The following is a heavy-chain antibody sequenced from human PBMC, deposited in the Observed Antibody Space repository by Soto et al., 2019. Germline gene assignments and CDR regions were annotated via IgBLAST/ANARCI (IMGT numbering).Heavy chain of an antibody. CDR1: GFTFSDYY. V-gene: IGHV3-11*05. Sequence: QVQLVESGGGLVKPGGSLRLSCEASGFTFSDYYMSWLRQNPGKGLEWVSYISTSSTYTNYADSVKGRFTISRDNAKNSLYLQMSSLRAEDTAVYYCARDRGFGSGSPDYWGQGTLVTVSS. D-gene: IGHD3-10*01. J-gene: IGHJ4*02. CDR2: ISTSSTYT. CDR3: ARDRGFGSGSPDY.